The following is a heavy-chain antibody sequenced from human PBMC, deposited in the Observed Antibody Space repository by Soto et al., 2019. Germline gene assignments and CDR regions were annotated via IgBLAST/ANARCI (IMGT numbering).Heavy chain of an antibody. CDR1: GFIFSGYG. V-gene: IGHV3-30*18. Sequence: PGGSLRLSCAASGFIFSGYGMHWVRQAPGEGLEWVAFISNDGSTKFYADSVKGRFTISRDNSKNTLYLQMNSLRAEDTAVYYCAKDRPYSSSWYVFDYWGQGTLVTVSS. J-gene: IGHJ4*02. CDR3: AKDRPYSSSWYVFDY. D-gene: IGHD6-13*01. CDR2: ISNDGSTK.